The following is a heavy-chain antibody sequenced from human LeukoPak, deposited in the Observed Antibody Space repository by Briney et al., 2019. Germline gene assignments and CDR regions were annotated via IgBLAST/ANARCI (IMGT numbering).Heavy chain of an antibody. J-gene: IGHJ3*02. D-gene: IGHD3-10*01. Sequence: GGSLRLSCAASGFTFSSYSMNWVRQAPGKGLEWVSYISSSSSTIYYADSVKGRLTISRDNAKNSLYLQMNSLRAEDTAVYYCARVVGELGRLDAFDIWGQGTMVTVSS. CDR2: ISSSSSTI. V-gene: IGHV3-48*04. CDR1: GFTFSSYS. CDR3: ARVVGELGRLDAFDI.